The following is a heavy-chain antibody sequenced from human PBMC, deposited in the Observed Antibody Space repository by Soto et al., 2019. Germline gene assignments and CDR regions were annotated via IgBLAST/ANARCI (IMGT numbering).Heavy chain of an antibody. CDR3: ARVPKYSSSWYRLYYFDY. CDR1: GYTFTSHA. Sequence: ASVKVSCKASGYTFTSHAMHWVRQAPGQRLEWMGWINAGNGNTKYSQKFQGRVTITRDTSASTAYMELSSLRSEDTAVYYCARVPKYSSSWYRLYYFDYWGQGTLVTVSS. D-gene: IGHD6-13*01. V-gene: IGHV1-3*01. CDR2: INAGNGNT. J-gene: IGHJ4*02.